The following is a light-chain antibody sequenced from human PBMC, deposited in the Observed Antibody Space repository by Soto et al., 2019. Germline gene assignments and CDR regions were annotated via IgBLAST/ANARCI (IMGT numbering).Light chain of an antibody. CDR1: QSVSGY. J-gene: IGKJ4*01. CDR3: QQYNNWPLT. V-gene: IGKV3-11*01. CDR2: DSS. Sequence: EIVLTQSPATLSLSPGERATLSCRASQSVSGYLAWYQQKPGQPPRLLIYDSSNRATGFPGRFSGSGSGTDFTLTISSLQSEDFAFYYCQQYNNWPLTFGGGTKV.